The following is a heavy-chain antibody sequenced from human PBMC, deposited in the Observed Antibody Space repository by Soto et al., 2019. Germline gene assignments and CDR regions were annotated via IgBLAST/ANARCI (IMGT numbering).Heavy chain of an antibody. CDR2: INLSGGST. CDR3: ARAGYTYGYYFDY. CDR1: GYRITIYF. V-gene: IGHV1-46*03. J-gene: IGHJ4*01. Sequence: PVKRSCKAAGYRITIYFRRWGRKDTRQGLEWMGIINLSGGSTSYAQQFEDRVTMTRDSSTSTVYMELSSLRSEDTAVYYCARAGYTYGYYFDYWGHGTLVTVSS. D-gene: IGHD5-18*01.